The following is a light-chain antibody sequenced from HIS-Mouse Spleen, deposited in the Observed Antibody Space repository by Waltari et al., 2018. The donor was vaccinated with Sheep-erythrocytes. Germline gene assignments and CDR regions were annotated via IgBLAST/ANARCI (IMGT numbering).Light chain of an antibody. V-gene: IGLV2-11*01. CDR1: SSDVGGYNY. Sequence: QSALTQPRSVSGSPGQSVTISCTGTSSDVGGYNYVSWYQQHPGKAPKLMIYDVSKRPSGVPDGFSGSKSGNTASLTISGLQAEDEADYYCCSYAGSYTFVVFGGGTKLTVV. CDR2: DVS. CDR3: CSYAGSYTFVV. J-gene: IGLJ2*01.